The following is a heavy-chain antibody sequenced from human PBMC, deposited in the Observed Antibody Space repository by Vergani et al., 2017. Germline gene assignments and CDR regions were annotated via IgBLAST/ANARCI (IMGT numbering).Heavy chain of an antibody. CDR2: IFSNDEK. Sequence: QITLKESGPTLVTPTQTLTLTCTFSGFSLSTSGVGVGWIRQPPGKALEWLAHIFSNDEKSYSTSLKSRLTISKDTSKSQVVLTMTNMDPVDTATYYCARIRGGWNTYYYYGMDVWGQGTTVTVSS. J-gene: IGHJ6*02. CDR1: GFSLSTSGVG. CDR3: ARIRGGWNTYYYYGMDV. V-gene: IGHV2-26*01. D-gene: IGHD6-19*01.